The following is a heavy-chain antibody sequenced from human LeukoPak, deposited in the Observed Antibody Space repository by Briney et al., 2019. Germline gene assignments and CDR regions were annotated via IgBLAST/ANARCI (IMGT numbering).Heavy chain of an antibody. CDR1: EFTFSTYN. D-gene: IGHD5-18*01. Sequence: GGSLRLSCAASEFTFSTYNMNWVRQAPGKGLEWVSYISSRSSTIYYADSVKGRFTISRDNTKNSLYLQMNSLRAEDTAMYYCARDDPGYTIGYGFDYWGQGILVTVSS. CDR2: ISSRSSTI. V-gene: IGHV3-48*01. J-gene: IGHJ4*02. CDR3: ARDDPGYTIGYGFDY.